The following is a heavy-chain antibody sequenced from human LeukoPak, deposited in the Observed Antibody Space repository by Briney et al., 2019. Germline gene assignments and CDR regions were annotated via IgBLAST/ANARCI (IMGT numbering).Heavy chain of an antibody. J-gene: IGHJ4*02. CDR2: IIPILGIA. Sequence: EASVKVSCKASGGTFSSYAISWVRQAPGQGLEWMGRIIPILGIANYAQKFQGRVTITADESTSTAYMELSSLRSEDTAVYYCARDGGSTSCPYWGQGTLVTVSS. CDR1: GGTFSSYA. CDR3: ARDGGSTSCPY. D-gene: IGHD2-2*01. V-gene: IGHV1-69*04.